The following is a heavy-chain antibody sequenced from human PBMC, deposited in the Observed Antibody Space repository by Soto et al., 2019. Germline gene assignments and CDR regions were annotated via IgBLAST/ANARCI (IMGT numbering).Heavy chain of an antibody. CDR1: GFTFSSYG. Sequence: GGSLRLSCAASGFTFSSYGMHWVRQAPGKGLEWVAVISYDGSNKYYADSVKGRFTISRDNSKNTLYLQMNSLRAEDTAVYYCAKDYHYYYGMDVWGQGTTVTVSS. CDR2: ISYDGSNK. CDR3: AKDYHYYYGMDV. J-gene: IGHJ6*02. V-gene: IGHV3-30*18.